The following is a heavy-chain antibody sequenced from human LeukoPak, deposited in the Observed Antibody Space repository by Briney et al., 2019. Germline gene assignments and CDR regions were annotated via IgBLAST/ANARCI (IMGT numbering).Heavy chain of an antibody. CDR2: INPNSGGT. J-gene: IGHJ4*02. V-gene: IGHV1-2*02. CDR3: AREEAVTGYYFDY. CDR1: GYTFTGYY. Sequence: APVKVSCKASGYTFTGYYMHWVRQAPGQGLEWMGWINPNSGGTNYAQKFQGRVTMTRDTSISTAYMELSRLRSDDTAVYYCAREEAVTGYYFDYWGQGTLVTVSP. D-gene: IGHD2-21*02.